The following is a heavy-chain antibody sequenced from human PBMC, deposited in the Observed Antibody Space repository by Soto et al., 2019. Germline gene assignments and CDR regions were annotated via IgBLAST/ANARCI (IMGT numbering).Heavy chain of an antibody. CDR3: VRGAAAFAGADY. CDR1: GFTFSSYW. Sequence: EVQLVEAGGGSVQPGGSLRLSCEGSGFTFSSYWMHWVRQAPGKGLVWVARINRDGSSTTYGDPVKGRLTISRDSAKNTLYLQMTSLRAEHTALYYCVRGAAAFAGADYWGQGTLVSVSS. D-gene: IGHD2-15*01. CDR2: INRDGSST. J-gene: IGHJ4*02. V-gene: IGHV3-74*01.